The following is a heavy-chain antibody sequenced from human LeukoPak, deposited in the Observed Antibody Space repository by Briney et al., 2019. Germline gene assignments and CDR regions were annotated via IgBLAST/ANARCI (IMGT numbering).Heavy chain of an antibody. CDR2: ISGSGGST. CDR1: GFTFSSYA. CDR3: AKQRRGLHYYYMDV. D-gene: IGHD4-11*01. J-gene: IGHJ6*03. V-gene: IGHV3-23*01. Sequence: PGGSLRLSCAASGFTFSSYAMSWVRQAPGKGLEWVSAISGSGGSTYYADSVKGRFTISRDNSKNTLYLQMNSLRAEDTAVYYCAKQRRGLHYYYMDVWGKGTTVTVSS.